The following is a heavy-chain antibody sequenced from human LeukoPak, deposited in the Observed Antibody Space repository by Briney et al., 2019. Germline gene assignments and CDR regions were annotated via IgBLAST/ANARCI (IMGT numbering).Heavy chain of an antibody. CDR2: IYTSGST. D-gene: IGHD3-22*01. J-gene: IGHJ5*02. CDR3: ARDQGFGGYYDSSGYLIRDWFDP. Sequence: PSETLSLTCTVSGGSISSYYWSWIRQPAGKGLEWIGRIYTSGSTNYNPSLKSRVTMSVDTSKNQFSLKLSSVTAADTAVYYCARDQGFGGYYDSSGYLIRDWFDPWGQGTLVTVSS. V-gene: IGHV4-4*07. CDR1: GGSISSYY.